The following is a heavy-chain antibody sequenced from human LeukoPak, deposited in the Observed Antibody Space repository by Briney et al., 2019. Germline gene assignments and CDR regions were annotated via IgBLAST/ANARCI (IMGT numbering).Heavy chain of an antibody. V-gene: IGHV3-23*01. CDR2: ISDDGYTT. D-gene: IGHD5-12*01. CDR1: GFTFSRSP. Sequence: GGTLRLSCVASGFTFSRSPMTWVRQGPGKGLEWVSSISDDGYTTYYADSVKGRFTVSRDNSRDTLYVQMNSLRDEDTALYFCARVATLHSFYMDVWGKGTTVTISS. J-gene: IGHJ6*03. CDR3: ARVATLHSFYMDV.